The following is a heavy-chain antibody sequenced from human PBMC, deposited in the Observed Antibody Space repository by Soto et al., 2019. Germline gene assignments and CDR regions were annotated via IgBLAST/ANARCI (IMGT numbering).Heavy chain of an antibody. CDR3: VRHGGRLFDY. D-gene: IGHD2-15*01. V-gene: IGHV4-4*02. Sequence: QVQLQESGPGLVKPSGTLSLTCAVSDGFISSSNYWSWVRQPPGKGLEWIGQVYHNRGPSSNPSLRSRVTMSIDKSKNQFSLNLSAVTAADTAVYFCVRHGGRLFDYWGPGHLVTVSS. J-gene: IGHJ4*02. CDR2: VYHNRGP. CDR1: DGFISSSNY.